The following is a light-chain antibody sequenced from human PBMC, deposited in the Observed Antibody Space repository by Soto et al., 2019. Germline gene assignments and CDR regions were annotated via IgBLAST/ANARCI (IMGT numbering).Light chain of an antibody. CDR1: SGHSSYA. Sequence: QSVLTQSPSASASLGASVKLTCTLSSGHSSYAIAWHQQQPEKGPRYLMKLNSDGSHSKGDGIPDRLSGSSSGAERYLTFSSLQSEDEADYYCQTGGTGPWVFGGGTKLTVL. V-gene: IGLV4-69*01. CDR2: LNSDGSH. J-gene: IGLJ3*02. CDR3: QTGGTGPWV.